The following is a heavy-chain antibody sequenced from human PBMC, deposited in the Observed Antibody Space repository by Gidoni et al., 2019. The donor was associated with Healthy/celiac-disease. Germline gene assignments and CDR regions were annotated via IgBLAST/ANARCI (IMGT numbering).Heavy chain of an antibody. J-gene: IGHJ5*02. Sequence: QVQLQESGPGLVKPSPTLSLTCTVPGGSISSGSSYLSWIRQPAGKGLEWIGRIYTSGSTNYNPSLKSRVTISVDTSKNQFSLKLSYVTAADTAVYYCARDKSVGVSKKEYDSSGYYRGWFDPWGQGTLVTVSS. CDR2: IYTSGST. CDR1: GGSISSGSSY. CDR3: ARDKSVGVSKKEYDSSGYYRGWFDP. D-gene: IGHD3-22*01. V-gene: IGHV4-61*02.